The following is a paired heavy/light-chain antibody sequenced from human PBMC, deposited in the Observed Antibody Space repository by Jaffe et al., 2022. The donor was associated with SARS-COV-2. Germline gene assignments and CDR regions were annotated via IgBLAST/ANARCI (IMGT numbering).Light chain of an antibody. V-gene: IGLV3-1*01. Sequence: SYELTQPPSVSVSPGQTASITCSGDKLGDKYACWYQQKPGQSPVLVIYQDSKRPSGIPERFSGSNSGNTATLTISGTQAMDEADYYCQAWDSSTATVFGTGTKVTVL. CDR2: QDS. CDR3: QAWDSSTATV. CDR1: KLGDKY. J-gene: IGLJ1*01.
Heavy chain of an antibody. J-gene: IGHJ4*02. CDR1: GFTFSSYA. CDR2: ISGSGGST. CDR3: AKAPHSIYPYCSGGSCYVDY. Sequence: EVQLLESGGGLVQPGGSLRLSCAASGFTFSSYAMSWVRQAPGKGLEWVSAISGSGGSTYYADSVKGRFTISRDNSKNTLYLQMNSLRAEDTAVYYCAKAPHSIYPYCSGGSCYVDYWGQGTLVTVSS. D-gene: IGHD2-15*01. V-gene: IGHV3-23*01.